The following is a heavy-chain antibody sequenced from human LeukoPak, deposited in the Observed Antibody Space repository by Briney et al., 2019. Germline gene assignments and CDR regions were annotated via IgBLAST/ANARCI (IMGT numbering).Heavy chain of an antibody. CDR3: AREYYDILTGYSHDAFDI. V-gene: IGHV3-74*01. CDR1: GFTFSSYW. Sequence: PGGSLRLSCAASGFTFSSYWMHWVRQAPGKGLVWVSRINSDGSSTSFADSVKARFTISRDNAKNTLYLQMNSLRAEDTAVYYCAREYYDILTGYSHDAFDIWGQGTMVTVSS. CDR2: INSDGSST. J-gene: IGHJ3*02. D-gene: IGHD3-9*01.